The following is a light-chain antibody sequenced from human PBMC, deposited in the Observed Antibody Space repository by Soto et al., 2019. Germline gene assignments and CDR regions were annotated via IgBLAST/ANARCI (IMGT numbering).Light chain of an antibody. CDR3: QQYNNWPTWT. Sequence: ETVITQSPATLSVSPGERATLSCRASQSIGRNLAWYQPKPGQAPRLLIYAASIRANDLPARFSGSGSGTELTLTISGLQSDDFAVYFCQQYNNWPTWTFGHGTKVDNK. CDR2: AAS. V-gene: IGKV3-15*01. J-gene: IGKJ1*01. CDR1: QSIGRN.